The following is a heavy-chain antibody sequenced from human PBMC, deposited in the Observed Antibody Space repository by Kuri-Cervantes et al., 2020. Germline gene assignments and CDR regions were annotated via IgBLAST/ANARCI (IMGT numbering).Heavy chain of an antibody. D-gene: IGHD2-2*01. CDR2: MKQVESEK. CDR1: GFTFSTYS. CDR3: TRGRFNTRGYYGMDV. V-gene: IGHV3-7*01. J-gene: IGHJ6*02. Sequence: GESLKISCAASGFTFSTYSMTWVRQAPGKGLEWVASMKQVESEKYYVDSVKGRFTISRDNAKNSLYLQMNSLRDGDTAVYYCTRGRFNTRGYYGMDVWGQGTTVTVSS.